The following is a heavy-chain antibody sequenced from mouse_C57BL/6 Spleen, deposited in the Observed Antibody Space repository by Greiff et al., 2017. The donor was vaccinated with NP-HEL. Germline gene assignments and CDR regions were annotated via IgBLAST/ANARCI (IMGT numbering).Heavy chain of an antibody. CDR3: ARPFYDGYLAWFAY. D-gene: IGHD2-3*01. J-gene: IGHJ3*01. CDR1: GYTFTSYW. CDR2: IDPSDSYT. V-gene: IGHV1-59*01. Sequence: QVQLQQPGAELVRPGTSVKLSCKASGYTFTSYWMHWVKQRPGQGLEWIGVIDPSDSYTNYNQKFKGKATLTVDKSSSTAYMQLSSLTSEDSAVYYCARPFYDGYLAWFAYWGQGTLVTVSA.